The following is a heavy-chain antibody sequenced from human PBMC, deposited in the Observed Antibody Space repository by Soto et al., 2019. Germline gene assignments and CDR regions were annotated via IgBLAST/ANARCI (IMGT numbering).Heavy chain of an antibody. CDR3: ARERRELLRAFDY. CDR2: IWYDGSNK. CDR1: GFTFSSYG. V-gene: IGHV3-33*01. J-gene: IGHJ4*02. Sequence: GGSLRLSCAASGFTFSSYGMHWVRQAPGKGLEWVAVIWYDGSNKYYADSVKGRFTISRDNSKNTLYLQMNSLRAEDTAVYYCARERRELLRAFDYWGQGTLVTVSS. D-gene: IGHD1-26*01.